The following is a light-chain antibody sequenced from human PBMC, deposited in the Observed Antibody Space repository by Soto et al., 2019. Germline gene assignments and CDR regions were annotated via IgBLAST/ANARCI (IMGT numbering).Light chain of an antibody. J-gene: IGKJ3*01. CDR2: KAS. CDR1: QSISSW. Sequence: DIQMTQSPSTLSASVGDRVTITCRASQSISSWLAWYQQKPGKAPKLLIYKASSLESGVPSRFSGSGSGTEFTLTISSLQHDDFATYYCQQYNSYPTFGPGTKVDIK. V-gene: IGKV1-5*03. CDR3: QQYNSYPT.